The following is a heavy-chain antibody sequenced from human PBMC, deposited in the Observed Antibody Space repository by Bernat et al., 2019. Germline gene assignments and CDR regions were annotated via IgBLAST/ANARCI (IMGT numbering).Heavy chain of an antibody. CDR3: TIARGDNH. D-gene: IGHD5-24*01. CDR1: EFTFGTYW. V-gene: IGHV3-7*03. Sequence: EVQLVQSGGDLVQPGGSLRPSCAASEFTFGTYWMSCPRLAPGKGLWWVALINPDGSGKFYADSVKGRFTISRDNAQNALCLQMNSLRVEDTAMYYCTIARGDNHWGQGTLVTVSS. CDR2: INPDGSGK. J-gene: IGHJ4*02.